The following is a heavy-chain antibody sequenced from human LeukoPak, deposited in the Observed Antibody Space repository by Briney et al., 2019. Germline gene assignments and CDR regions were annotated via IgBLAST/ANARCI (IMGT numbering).Heavy chain of an antibody. Sequence: PGGSLRLSCAASGFTFSSYAMSWVRQVPGKGLEWVSAIGGAGGSTYYADSVRGRFTISRDDSKNTLYLQMNGLRAEDTAVYFCAKWKYSNSGIDDYWGQGTLVTVSS. V-gene: IGHV3-23*01. J-gene: IGHJ4*02. D-gene: IGHD6-6*01. CDR1: GFTFSSYA. CDR3: AKWKYSNSGIDDY. CDR2: IGGAGGST.